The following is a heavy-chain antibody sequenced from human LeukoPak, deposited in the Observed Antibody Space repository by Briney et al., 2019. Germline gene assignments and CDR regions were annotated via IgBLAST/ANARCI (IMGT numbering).Heavy chain of an antibody. CDR2: ISGGGETT. Sequence: GGSLRLSCAGSGFTFSSYGMSWVRQAPGKGLEWVSSISGGGETTHYAESVKGRFTISRDNSKNTLYLQMNSLRVEDTAIYYCAKATIEQWLVKVDSFDSWGQGSLVTISS. CDR3: AKATIEQWLVKVDSFDS. D-gene: IGHD6-19*01. V-gene: IGHV3-23*01. CDR1: GFTFSSYG. J-gene: IGHJ4*02.